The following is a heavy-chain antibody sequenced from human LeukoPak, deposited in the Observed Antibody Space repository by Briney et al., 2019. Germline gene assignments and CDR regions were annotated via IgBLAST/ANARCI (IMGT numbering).Heavy chain of an antibody. CDR3: ARQQLVDYYYYYALDV. Sequence: PSETLSLTRAVSGGSISSYYWSWIRQPPGKGLEWIGYIYYSGSTNYNPSLKSRVTISVDTSKNQFSLRLSSVTAADTAVYYCARQQLVDYYYYYALDVWGQGTTVTVSS. V-gene: IGHV4-59*01. CDR2: IYYSGST. J-gene: IGHJ6*02. D-gene: IGHD6-6*01. CDR1: GGSISSYY.